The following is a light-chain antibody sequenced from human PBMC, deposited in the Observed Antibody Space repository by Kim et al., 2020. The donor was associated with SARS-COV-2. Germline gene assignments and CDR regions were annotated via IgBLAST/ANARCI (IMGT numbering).Light chain of an antibody. J-gene: IGKJ4*01. Sequence: ATINCKSSQSVFYSSNSKNCLAWYQQNPGQPPKLLICWASTRESGVPDRFSGSVSGTDFTLTINTLQAEDVAGYFCQQFFSNPVTFGGGTKVEIK. CDR1: QSVFYSSNSKNC. V-gene: IGKV4-1*01. CDR2: WAS. CDR3: QQFFSNPVT.